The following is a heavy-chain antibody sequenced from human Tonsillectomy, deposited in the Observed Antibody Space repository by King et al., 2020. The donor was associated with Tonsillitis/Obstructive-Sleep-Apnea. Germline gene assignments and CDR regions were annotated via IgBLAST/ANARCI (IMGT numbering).Heavy chain of an antibody. Sequence: QLVQSGAEVKKPGASVKVSCKASGYTFTNYGISWVRQAPGQGLEWMGWISAHNGHTNYAQKLQGRVTMTTDASTSTAYMELRSLRSDDTAVYYCARDSMSHYYDSSAYYTFNYWGQGTLVTVSS. V-gene: IGHV1-18*01. CDR2: ISAHNGHT. CDR3: ARDSMSHYYDSSAYYTFNY. J-gene: IGHJ4*02. CDR1: GYTFTNYG. D-gene: IGHD3-22*01.